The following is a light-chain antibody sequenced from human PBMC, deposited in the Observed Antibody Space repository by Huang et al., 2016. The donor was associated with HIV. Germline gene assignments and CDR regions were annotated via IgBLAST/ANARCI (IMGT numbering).Light chain of an antibody. J-gene: IGKJ2*02. CDR1: QTVLDNSKNKNY. Sequence: DIVMTQSPDSLAVSLGKRATISCKSSQTVLDNSKNKNYVAWYQQKPGQPPKLLIYWASSRQYGVPDRFSGSGSGTDFTLTISRSQAEDAAIYYCQQYFSSPSTFGQGTKLEI. V-gene: IGKV4-1*01. CDR2: WAS. CDR3: QQYFSSPST.